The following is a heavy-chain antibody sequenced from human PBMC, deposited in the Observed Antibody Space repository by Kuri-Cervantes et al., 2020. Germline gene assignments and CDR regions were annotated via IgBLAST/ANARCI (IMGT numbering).Heavy chain of an antibody. CDR1: GYTFTSYG. D-gene: IGHD2-15*01. CDR2: MNPNSGNT. V-gene: IGHV1-8*02. Sequence: ASVKVSCKASGYTFTSYGISWVRQAPGQGLEWMGWMNPNSGNTGYAQKFQGRVTMTRNTSISTAYMELSSLRSEDTAVYYCARGPVGDYGDYWGQGTLVTVSS. CDR3: ARGPVGDYGDY. J-gene: IGHJ4*02.